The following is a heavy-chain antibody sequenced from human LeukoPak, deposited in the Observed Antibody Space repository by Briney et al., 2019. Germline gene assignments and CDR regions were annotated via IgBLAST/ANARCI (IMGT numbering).Heavy chain of an antibody. D-gene: IGHD2-21*02. CDR3: AGGYCGGDCYSGSKYYFDY. Sequence: SETLSLTCTVSGGPISSFYWSWIRQPAGKGLEWIGRTHSSGSTNYNPSLQSRVTMSVDTSKSQFSLNLTSVTAADTAVYYCAGGYCGGDCYSGSKYYFDYWGQGTLVTVSS. J-gene: IGHJ4*02. CDR1: GGPISSFY. V-gene: IGHV4-4*07. CDR2: THSSGST.